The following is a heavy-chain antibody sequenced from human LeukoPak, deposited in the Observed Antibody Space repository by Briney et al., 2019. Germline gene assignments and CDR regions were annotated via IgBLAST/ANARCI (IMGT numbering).Heavy chain of an antibody. CDR3: ARGGWSLDY. D-gene: IGHD2-15*01. CDR1: GFTLGDHS. Sequence: PGGPLTLSCEAYGFTLGDHSMTWVRQAPGKGLEWVAYIKQDGSEKGYEDSVKGRLTISRDNSKNPLYLQMNSLRAEDTAVYYCARGGWSLDYWGQGTLVT. J-gene: IGHJ4*02. V-gene: IGHV3-7*04. CDR2: IKQDGSEK.